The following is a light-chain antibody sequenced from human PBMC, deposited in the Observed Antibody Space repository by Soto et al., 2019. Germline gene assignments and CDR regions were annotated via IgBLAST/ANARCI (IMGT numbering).Light chain of an antibody. J-gene: IGKJ1*01. V-gene: IGKV1-39*01. CDR2: AAS. CDR3: QQSYSRPPT. CDR1: QSISSF. Sequence: DIQMTQSPSSLSASVGDRVTITCRASQSISSFLTWYQQKAGKAPKLLIYAASSLQSGVPSRFSGSGSGTDFTLTISSLQPEDFATYYCQQSYSRPPTFGQGTKVDI.